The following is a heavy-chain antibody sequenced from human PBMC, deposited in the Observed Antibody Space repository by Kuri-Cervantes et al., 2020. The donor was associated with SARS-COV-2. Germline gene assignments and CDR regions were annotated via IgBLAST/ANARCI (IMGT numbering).Heavy chain of an antibody. CDR2: ISGDGDST. Sequence: GESLKISCAASGFTFEDYAMHWVRQAPGKGLEWVSLISGDGDSTYYADSVKGRFTISRDNSKNSLYLQMNSLRAEDTAVYYCAKDYYDSSGYYDAFDIWGQGTMVTVSS. CDR3: AKDYYDSSGYYDAFDI. CDR1: GFTFEDYA. V-gene: IGHV3-43D*03. D-gene: IGHD3-22*01. J-gene: IGHJ3*02.